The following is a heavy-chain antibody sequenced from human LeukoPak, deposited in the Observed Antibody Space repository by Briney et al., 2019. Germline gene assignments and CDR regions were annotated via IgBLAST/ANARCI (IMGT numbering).Heavy chain of an antibody. J-gene: IGHJ4*02. CDR2: IWYDGSNK. Sequence: GGSLRLSCAASGFTFSSYGMHWVRQAPGKGLEWVAVIWYDGSNKYYADSVKGRFTISRDNSKNTLYLQMNSLKTEDTAVYYCTTALYYYDSSGYPLRFDYWGQGTLVTVSS. V-gene: IGHV3-33*01. CDR3: TTALYYYDSSGYPLRFDY. D-gene: IGHD3-22*01. CDR1: GFTFSSYG.